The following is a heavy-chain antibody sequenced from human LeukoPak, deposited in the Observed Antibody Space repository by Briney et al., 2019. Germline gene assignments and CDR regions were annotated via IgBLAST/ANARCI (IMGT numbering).Heavy chain of an antibody. V-gene: IGHV4-31*03. J-gene: IGHJ4*02. Sequence: TLSLTCTVSGGSISSGGYYWSWIRQHPGKGLEWIGSIYYSGSTYYNPSLKGRVTISLVTSKNQFSLKLSSVTAADTAIYYCASGDNDPLFDYWGQGTLVTVSS. CDR1: GGSISSGGYY. D-gene: IGHD1-1*01. CDR3: ASGDNDPLFDY. CDR2: IYYSGST.